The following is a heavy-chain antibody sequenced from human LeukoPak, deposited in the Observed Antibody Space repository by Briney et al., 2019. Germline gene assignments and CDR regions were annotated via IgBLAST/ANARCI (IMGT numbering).Heavy chain of an antibody. CDR1: GGSINSYY. CDR2: IYTSGST. D-gene: IGHD6-6*01. CDR3: ARDREGIAARRYYFDY. V-gene: IGHV4-4*07. J-gene: IGHJ4*02. Sequence: PSETLSLTCTVSGGSINSYYWSWIRQPAGKGLEWIGRIYTSGSTNYNPSLKSRVTMSVDTSKNQFSLKLSSVTAADTAVYYCARDREGIAARRYYFDYWGQGTLVTVSS.